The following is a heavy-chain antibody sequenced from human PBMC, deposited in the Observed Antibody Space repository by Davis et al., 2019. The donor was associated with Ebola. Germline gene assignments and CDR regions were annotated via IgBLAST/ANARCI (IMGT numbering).Heavy chain of an antibody. J-gene: IGHJ4*02. V-gene: IGHV3-21*01. D-gene: IGHD3-22*01. CDR3: ARDYYDTSGYYLFDS. CDR2: IGRSGNYI. CDR1: GFTFSSYN. Sequence: GGSLRLSCAASGFTFSSYNMNWVRQAPGKGLEWVSCIGRSGNYIYYADSVKGRFTISRDNAKNSLYLEMNGLTAEDTAVYYCARDYYDTSGYYLFDSWGQGTLVTVSS.